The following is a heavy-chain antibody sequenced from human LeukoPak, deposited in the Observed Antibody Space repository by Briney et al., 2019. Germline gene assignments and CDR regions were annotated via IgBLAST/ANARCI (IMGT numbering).Heavy chain of an antibody. CDR3: ARGVGYGGLVDY. CDR2: ISSSTSHI. J-gene: IGHJ4*02. CDR1: GFTFSSYN. V-gene: IGHV3-21*01. Sequence: MAGGSLRLSCAASGFTFSSYNMNWVRQAPGKGLEWVSSISSSTSHIYYADSVTGRFTISRDNAKNTLCLQMNSLRAEDTAVYYCARGVGYGGLVDYWGRGTLVTVSS. D-gene: IGHD4-23*01.